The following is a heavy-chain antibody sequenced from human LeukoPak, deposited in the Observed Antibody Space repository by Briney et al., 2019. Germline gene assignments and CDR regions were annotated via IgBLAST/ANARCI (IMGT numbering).Heavy chain of an antibody. CDR2: INSDGSNT. CDR3: ARAGVTYYYDSTFDY. CDR1: GFTFSSYW. J-gene: IGHJ4*02. V-gene: IGHV3-74*01. Sequence: AGGSLRLSCAASGFTFSSYWMHWVRQAPGKGLVWVSRINSDGSNTSYADSVKGRFTISRDNAKNTLYLQMNSLRAEDTAVYYCARAGVTYYYDSTFDYWGQGTLVTVSS. D-gene: IGHD3-22*01.